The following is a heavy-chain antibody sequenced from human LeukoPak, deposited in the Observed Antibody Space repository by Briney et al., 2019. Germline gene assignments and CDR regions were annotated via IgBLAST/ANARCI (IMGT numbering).Heavy chain of an antibody. J-gene: IGHJ5*02. Sequence: GASVTVSCKASGYTFTSYYMHWVRQARGQGLEGMGMINPSGGSTRYAQNFQGRVTLTRDTSTSTVYMQLSRLTSEDTAVYYCSVHEGSLVDTWGQGTLVTVSS. V-gene: IGHV1-46*01. D-gene: IGHD1-26*01. CDR1: GYTFTSYY. CDR2: INPSGGST. CDR3: SVHEGSLVDT.